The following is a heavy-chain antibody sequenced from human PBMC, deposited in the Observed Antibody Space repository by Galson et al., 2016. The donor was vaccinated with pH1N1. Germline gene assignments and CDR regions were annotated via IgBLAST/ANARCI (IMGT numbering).Heavy chain of an antibody. J-gene: IGHJ4*03. CDR2: ISAYNGNT. V-gene: IGHV1-18*01. D-gene: IGHD4-17*01. CDR3: ASAGHGDYVGYFDY. CDR1: GYTFTSYG. Sequence: SVKVSCKASGYTFTSYGISWVRQVPGQGLEWMGWISAYNGNTNYAQKLQGRVTMTTDTSTSTAYMELRSLRSDDTAVYYCASAGHGDYVGYFDYWGQGTLVTVSS.